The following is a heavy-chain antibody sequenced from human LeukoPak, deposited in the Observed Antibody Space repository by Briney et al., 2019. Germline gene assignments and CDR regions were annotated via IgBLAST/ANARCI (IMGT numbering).Heavy chain of an antibody. V-gene: IGHV3-23*01. Sequence: GGSLILSCAASGFTFSSYAMSWVRQAPGKGLEWVSAISGSGGSTYYADSVKGRFTISRDNSKNTLYLQMNSLRAEDTAVYYCAKVRGYRSGTGDYWGQGTLVTVSS. CDR1: GFTFSSYA. CDR2: ISGSGGST. CDR3: AKVRGYRSGTGDY. J-gene: IGHJ4*02. D-gene: IGHD3-16*02.